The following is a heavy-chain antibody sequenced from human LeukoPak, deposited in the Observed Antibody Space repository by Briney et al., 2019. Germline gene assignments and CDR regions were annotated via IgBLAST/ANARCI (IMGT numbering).Heavy chain of an antibody. V-gene: IGHV3-23*01. CDR2: INPSSGGT. Sequence: QPGRSLRLSCAVSGFTFNSFPLSWVRQAPGKGLEWVSGINPSSGGTYYADSVKGRFTISRDNSKNTMYLEMNSLRAEDTAVYYCARGRISPDYWGQGTLVTVSS. D-gene: IGHD3-3*02. J-gene: IGHJ4*02. CDR1: GFTFNSFP. CDR3: ARGRISPDY.